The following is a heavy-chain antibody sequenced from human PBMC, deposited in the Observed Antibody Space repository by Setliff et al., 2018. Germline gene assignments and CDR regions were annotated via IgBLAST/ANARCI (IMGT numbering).Heavy chain of an antibody. CDR3: AKDNFIGQQLVRKRAFDI. CDR1: GFTFDDYA. V-gene: IGHV3-9*01. Sequence: PGGSLRLSCAASGFTFDDYAMHWVRQAPGKGLEWVSGISWNSGSIGYADSVKGRFTISRDNAKNSLYLQMNSLRAEDTALHYCAKDNFIGQQLVRKRAFDIWGQGTMVTVSS. CDR2: ISWNSGSI. D-gene: IGHD6-13*01. J-gene: IGHJ3*02.